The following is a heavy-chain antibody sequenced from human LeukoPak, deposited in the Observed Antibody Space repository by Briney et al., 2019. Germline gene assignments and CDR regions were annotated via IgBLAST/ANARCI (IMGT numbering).Heavy chain of an antibody. Sequence: GGSLRLSCAASGLTLSGYWMRWVRQAPGKGVERVAGMNQDGSTKNYVDSVKGRFAISRDNAKNSLYLQMNSLRAEDTAIFYCARIGYRASSFDYWGQGTLVTVSS. CDR3: ARIGYRASSFDY. CDR1: GLTLSGYW. J-gene: IGHJ4*02. V-gene: IGHV3-7*05. CDR2: MNQDGSTK. D-gene: IGHD6-13*01.